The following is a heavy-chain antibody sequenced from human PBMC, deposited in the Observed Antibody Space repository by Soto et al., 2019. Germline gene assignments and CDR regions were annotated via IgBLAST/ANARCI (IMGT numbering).Heavy chain of an antibody. Sequence: QVQLQESGPGLVKPSETLSLTCTVSGGSVSSGSYYWSWIRQPPGKGLEWIGYIYYSGSTNYNPSLKSRVTISVDTSKNQFSLKLSSVTAADTAVYYCARATPEWLPPYYFDYWGQGTLVTVSS. CDR1: GGSVSSGSYY. D-gene: IGHD5-18*01. V-gene: IGHV4-61*01. CDR3: ARATPEWLPPYYFDY. J-gene: IGHJ4*02. CDR2: IYYSGST.